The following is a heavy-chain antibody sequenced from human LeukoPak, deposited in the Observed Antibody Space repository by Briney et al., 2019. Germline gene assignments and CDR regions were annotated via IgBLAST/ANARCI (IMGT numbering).Heavy chain of an antibody. Sequence: SVKVPCKASGGTFSSYAISWVRQAPGQGLEWMGGIIPIFGTANYAQKFQGRVTITTDESTSTAYMELSSLRSEDTAVYYCARRWAARSRFDPWGQGTLVTVSS. D-gene: IGHD6-6*01. CDR2: IIPIFGTA. CDR3: ARRWAARSRFDP. V-gene: IGHV1-69*05. J-gene: IGHJ5*02. CDR1: GGTFSSYA.